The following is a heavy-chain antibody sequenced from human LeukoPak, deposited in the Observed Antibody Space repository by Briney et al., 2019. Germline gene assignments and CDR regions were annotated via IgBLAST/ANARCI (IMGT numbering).Heavy chain of an antibody. D-gene: IGHD6-13*01. CDR2: ISSSGNT. V-gene: IGHV3-23*01. J-gene: IGHJ4*02. CDR1: GFTFSGSA. Sequence: QSGGSLRLSCAASGFTFSGSAMAWVRQTPGKGLDWVSSISSSGNTYYADSVKGRFTISRDNSKNMLYLQMNSLRAEDTAVYYCVKGRISEDGLDFWGQGTLVTVSS. CDR3: VKGRISEDGLDF.